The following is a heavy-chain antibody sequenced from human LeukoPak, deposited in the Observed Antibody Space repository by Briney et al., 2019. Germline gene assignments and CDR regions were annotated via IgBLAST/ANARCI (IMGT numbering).Heavy chain of an antibody. J-gene: IGHJ6*02. CDR2: INDSGSS. V-gene: IGHV4-34*01. CDR3: ARARFEVYTVRSFYYGMDV. Sequence: SETLSLTCAVYGGSFSGYYWIWIRQPPGKGLEWIGEINDSGSSTYTPSLKNRVTISLDTSKNQFSLKVFSMTAADTAVYYCARARFEVYTVRSFYYGMDVWGQGTTVTVSS. CDR1: GGSFSGYY. D-gene: IGHD2-2*02.